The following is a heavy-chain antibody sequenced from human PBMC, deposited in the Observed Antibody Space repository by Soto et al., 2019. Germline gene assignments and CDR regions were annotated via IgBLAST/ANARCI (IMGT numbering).Heavy chain of an antibody. Sequence: QVQLVQSGAEVKEPGASVRLSCKAFGYSFTAYNIHWVRQAPGQGLEWMGWINAGNGNTRSSRKFQGRVIITGDTAATTAYLEVDSLRSEDTAIYYCARVAPSGGSVPRFDPWGQGTLLTVSS. D-gene: IGHD3-10*01. CDR1: GYSFTAYN. CDR2: INAGNGNT. J-gene: IGHJ5*02. CDR3: ARVAPSGGSVPRFDP. V-gene: IGHV1-3*01.